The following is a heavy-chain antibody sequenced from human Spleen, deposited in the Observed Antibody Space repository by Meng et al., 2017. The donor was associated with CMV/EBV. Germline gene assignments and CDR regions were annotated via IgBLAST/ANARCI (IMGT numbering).Heavy chain of an antibody. CDR3: ARLSSSWYPTFDY. Sequence: KASGSTFTGYSMHWVRQAPGQGLEWMGWINPNSGGTNHAQKFQGRVTMTRDTSISTASMELSRLRSDDTAVYYCARLSSSWYPTFDYWGQGTLVTVSS. J-gene: IGHJ4*02. V-gene: IGHV1-2*02. CDR2: INPNSGGT. CDR1: GSTFTGYS. D-gene: IGHD6-13*01.